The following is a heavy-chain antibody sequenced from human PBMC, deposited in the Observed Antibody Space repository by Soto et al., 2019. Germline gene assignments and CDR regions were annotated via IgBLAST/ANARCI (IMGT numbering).Heavy chain of an antibody. V-gene: IGHV4-30-4*01. J-gene: IGHJ5*02. CDR1: GGSISSGDYY. CDR3: ARSGRYNWNSQTNWFDP. D-gene: IGHD1-7*01. CDR2: IYYSGST. Sequence: PSETLSLTCTVSGGSISSGDYYWSWIRQPPGKGLEWIGYIYYSGSTYYNPSLKSRVTISVDTSKNQFPLKLSSVTAADTAVYYCARSGRYNWNSQTNWFDPWGQGTLVTVSS.